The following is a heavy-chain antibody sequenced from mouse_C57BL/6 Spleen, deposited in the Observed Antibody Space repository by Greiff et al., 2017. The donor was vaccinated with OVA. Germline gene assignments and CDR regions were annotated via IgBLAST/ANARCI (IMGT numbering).Heavy chain of an antibody. D-gene: IGHD2-1*01. CDR2: ISDGGSYT. J-gene: IGHJ2*01. V-gene: IGHV5-4*01. CDR1: GFTFSSYA. CDR3: ARDPYGNYVFYFDY. Sequence: EVKLMESGGGLVKPGGSLKLSCAASGFTFSSYAMSWVRQTPEKRLEWVATISDGGSYTYYPDNVKGRFTISRDNAKNNLYLQMSHLKSEDTAMYYCARDPYGNYVFYFDYWGQGTTLTVSS.